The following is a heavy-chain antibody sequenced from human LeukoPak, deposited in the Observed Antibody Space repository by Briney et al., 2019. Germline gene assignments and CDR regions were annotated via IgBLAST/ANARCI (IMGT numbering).Heavy chain of an antibody. CDR1: GFTFYIYA. Sequence: GGSLRLSCAASGFTFYIYAMSWVRQAPGKGLEWISGISKSGDNTQYADSVKGRFTISRDNSKNTLYLQMNSLRAEDTAIYYCAQPQWELRGLTDHRGQGTPVTVSS. CDR3: AQPQWELRGLTDH. J-gene: IGHJ4*02. CDR2: ISKSGDNT. V-gene: IGHV3-23*01. D-gene: IGHD1-26*01.